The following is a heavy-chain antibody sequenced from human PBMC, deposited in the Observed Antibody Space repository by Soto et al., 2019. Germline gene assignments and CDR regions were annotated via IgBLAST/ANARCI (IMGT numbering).Heavy chain of an antibody. Sequence: ASVKVSCKASGYTFTSYGISWVRQAPGQGLEWMGWISAYNGNTNYAQKLQGRVTMTTDTSTSTAYMELRSLRSDDTAVYYCARADVIVVVPAAIWDYWGRGTLVTVSS. D-gene: IGHD2-2*01. CDR3: ARADVIVVVPAAIWDY. J-gene: IGHJ4*02. CDR2: ISAYNGNT. CDR1: GYTFTSYG. V-gene: IGHV1-18*04.